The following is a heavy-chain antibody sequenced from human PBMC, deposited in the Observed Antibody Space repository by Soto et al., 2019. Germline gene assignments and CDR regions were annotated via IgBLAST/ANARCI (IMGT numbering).Heavy chain of an antibody. J-gene: IGHJ3*01. D-gene: IGHD3-10*01. CDR3: TASKTAGGFDV. CDR2: IVSKADGGTI. Sequence: EVQLVESGGGLVKPEGCLRLSCAVSGFTFTSAYMGWVRQAPGKGLEWIGRIVSKADGGTIDYAAPVKGRFTISGDESKITLYLQMNSLRIEDTAMYYCTASKTAGGFDVWGQGTRVTVS. CDR1: GFTFTSAY. V-gene: IGHV3-15*04.